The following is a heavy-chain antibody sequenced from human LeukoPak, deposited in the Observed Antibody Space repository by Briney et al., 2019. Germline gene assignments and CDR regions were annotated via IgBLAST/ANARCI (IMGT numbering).Heavy chain of an antibody. Sequence: PGRSLRLSCAASGFTFSSYAMHWVRQAPGKGLEWVAVISYDGSNKYYADSVKGRFTISRDNSKNTLYLQMNSLRPEDTAVYYCARIDSYNSGWLDYWGQGTLVTVSS. CDR3: ARIDSYNSGWLDY. D-gene: IGHD6-19*01. CDR1: GFTFSSYA. V-gene: IGHV3-30-3*01. J-gene: IGHJ4*02. CDR2: ISYDGSNK.